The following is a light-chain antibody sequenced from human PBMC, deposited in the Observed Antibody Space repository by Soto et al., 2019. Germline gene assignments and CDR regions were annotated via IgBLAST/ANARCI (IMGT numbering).Light chain of an antibody. V-gene: IGKV1-5*03. J-gene: IGKJ2*01. Sequence: DIQMTQFPSTLSASVGDRVTITCRASQGFSSWLAWYQQKPGKAPKLLIYKTSSLESGVPSRFSGSGSGTEFTLTISSLQPDDFATYYCQPYNTYPYTFGQGTKLEIK. CDR2: KTS. CDR3: QPYNTYPYT. CDR1: QGFSSW.